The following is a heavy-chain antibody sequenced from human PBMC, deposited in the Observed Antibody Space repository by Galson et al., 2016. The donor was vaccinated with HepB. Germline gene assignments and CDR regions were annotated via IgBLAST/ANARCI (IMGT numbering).Heavy chain of an antibody. V-gene: IGHV4-38-2*02. Sequence: ETLSLTCTVSGYSISSGYYWGWIRQPPGKGLECIGSTYHSGTMYYNPSLESRVTISVDTSKNQFSLKLSSVTAADTAVYYCSGFTYYYDSSGYYSDYWGQGTLVTVSS. CDR3: SGFTYYYDSSGYYSDY. CDR1: GYSISSGYY. CDR2: TYHSGTM. J-gene: IGHJ4*02. D-gene: IGHD3-22*01.